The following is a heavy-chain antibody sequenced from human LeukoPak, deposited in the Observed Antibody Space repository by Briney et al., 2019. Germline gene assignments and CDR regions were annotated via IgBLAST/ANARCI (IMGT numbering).Heavy chain of an antibody. D-gene: IGHD3-22*01. CDR3: ARRRYYDGSGYLE. CDR2: IYYSGRT. CDR1: GDSVSRSDSY. J-gene: IGHJ1*01. Sequence: SETLSLTCSVSGDSVSRSDSYWDWIRQPPGKGLEWIGTIYYSGRTYYSPSLKSRVTMSVDPSNNQFSLNLRSVTAAATAVYYCARRRYYDGSGYLEWGQGTLLSVSS. V-gene: IGHV4-39*01.